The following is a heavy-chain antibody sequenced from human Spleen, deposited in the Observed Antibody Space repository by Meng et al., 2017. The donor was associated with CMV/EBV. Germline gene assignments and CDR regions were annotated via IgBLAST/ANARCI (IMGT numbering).Heavy chain of an antibody. V-gene: IGHV4-61*01. Sequence: SETLSLTCTVSDGSVTSGSYYWSWIRQPPGKGLEWIGYVYYSGSTNYNPSLKSRVTMSVHTSKNQLSLKLTSVTAADTAVYYCARSPGYPREFGYWGQGTLVTVSS. CDR1: DGSVTSGSYY. CDR2: VYYSGST. D-gene: IGHD3-10*01. J-gene: IGHJ4*02. CDR3: ARSPGYPREFGY.